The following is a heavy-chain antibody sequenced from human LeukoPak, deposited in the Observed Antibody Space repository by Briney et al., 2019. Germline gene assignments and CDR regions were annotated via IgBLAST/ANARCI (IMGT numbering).Heavy chain of an antibody. D-gene: IGHD6-19*01. Sequence: GGSLRLSCAASGFTFSSHGMHWVRQAPGKGLEWVAFIRNDGNKKYYADSVKGRFTISRDNSKNTLYLQMNSLRAEDTAVYYCAKDGWDYWGQGTLVTVSS. CDR2: IRNDGNKK. CDR3: AKDGWDY. CDR1: GFTFSSHG. V-gene: IGHV3-30*02. J-gene: IGHJ4*02.